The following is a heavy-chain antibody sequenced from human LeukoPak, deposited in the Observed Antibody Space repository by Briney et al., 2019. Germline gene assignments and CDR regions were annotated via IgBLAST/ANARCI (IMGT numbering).Heavy chain of an antibody. CDR1: GYTFTSYG. D-gene: IGHD3-10*01. Sequence: ASVKVSCKASGYTFTSYGISWVRQAPGQGLEWMGWINAYNGGTDYAQNLQGRLTMTTETSTSTAYMELRSLRSDDTAVYYCARDGSGVWFDPWGQGTLLTVSS. CDR2: INAYNGGT. J-gene: IGHJ5*02. V-gene: IGHV1-18*01. CDR3: ARDGSGVWFDP.